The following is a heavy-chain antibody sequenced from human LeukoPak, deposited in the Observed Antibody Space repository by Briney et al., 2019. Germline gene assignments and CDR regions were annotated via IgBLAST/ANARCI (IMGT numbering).Heavy chain of an antibody. J-gene: IGHJ6*03. CDR1: GYTFTGYY. CDR3: ARGFYYFMGYYYMDV. Sequence: ASVKVSCKASGYTFTGYYMHWVRQAPGQGLEWMGWINPNSGNTGYAQKFQGRVTMTRNTSISTAYMELSSLRSEDTAVYYCARGFYYFMGYYYMDVWGKGTTVTISS. CDR2: INPNSGNT. V-gene: IGHV1-8*02. D-gene: IGHD2/OR15-2a*01.